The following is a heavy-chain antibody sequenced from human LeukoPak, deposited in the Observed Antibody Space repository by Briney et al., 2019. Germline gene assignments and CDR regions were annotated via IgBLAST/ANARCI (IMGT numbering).Heavy chain of an antibody. CDR2: TYYRSKWYD. V-gene: IGHV6-1*01. J-gene: IGHJ4*02. D-gene: IGHD6-13*01. CDR3: AREYSSNWDFDY. CDR1: GDSVSSNSAA. Sequence: PWQTLSLTCAISGDSVSSNSAAWNWIRQSPWRGLEWLGRTYYRSKWYDDYAVSVKSRITFNPDTSKNQFSLRLNSVTAEDTAVYYCAREYSSNWDFDYWGQGTLVTVSS.